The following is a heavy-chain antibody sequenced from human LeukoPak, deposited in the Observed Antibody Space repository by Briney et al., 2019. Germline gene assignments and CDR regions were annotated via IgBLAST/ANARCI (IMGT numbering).Heavy chain of an antibody. Sequence: GGSLRLSCAASGFTFSSYAMIWVRQAPGKGLEWVSGISGSGDTYYAASVKGRFTISRDNSKNTLYLQMNSLRGDDTAVYYCEKPHYGSGSYSTDDYWGQGTLVTVSS. CDR3: EKPHYGSGSYSTDDY. V-gene: IGHV3-23*01. D-gene: IGHD3-10*01. J-gene: IGHJ4*02. CDR1: GFTFSSYA. CDR2: ISGSGDT.